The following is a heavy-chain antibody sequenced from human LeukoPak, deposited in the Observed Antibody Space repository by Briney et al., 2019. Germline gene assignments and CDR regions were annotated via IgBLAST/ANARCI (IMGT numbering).Heavy chain of an antibody. CDR2: IIPILGIA. CDR1: GGTFSSYA. Sequence: SVKVSFTASGGTFSSYAISWVRQAPGQGLEWMGRIIPILGIANYAQKFQGRVTITADKSTSTAYMELSSLRSEDTAVYYCAARSSGWYQRLGWYFDLWGRGTLVTVSS. D-gene: IGHD6-19*01. CDR3: AARSSGWYQRLGWYFDL. J-gene: IGHJ2*01. V-gene: IGHV1-69*04.